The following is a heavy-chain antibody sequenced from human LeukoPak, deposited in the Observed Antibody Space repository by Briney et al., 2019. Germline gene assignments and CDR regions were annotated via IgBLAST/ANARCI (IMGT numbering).Heavy chain of an antibody. Sequence: GGSLRLSCAASGFTCSSYWMHWVRQAPGKGLVWVSRINSDGSSTSYADSVKGRFTISRDNAKNTLYLQMNSLRAEDTAVYYCARRGIAVAGLQVNAFDIWGQGTMVTVSS. CDR3: ARRGIAVAGLQVNAFDI. D-gene: IGHD6-19*01. CDR1: GFTCSSYW. J-gene: IGHJ3*02. V-gene: IGHV3-74*01. CDR2: INSDGSST.